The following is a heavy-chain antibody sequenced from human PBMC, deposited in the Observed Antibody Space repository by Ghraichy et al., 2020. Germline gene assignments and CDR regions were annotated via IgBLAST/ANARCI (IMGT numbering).Heavy chain of an antibody. D-gene: IGHD4-17*01. J-gene: IGHJ4*02. V-gene: IGHV4-39*01. CDR1: GGSISSSSYY. CDR2: IYYSGST. CDR3: ADGDSPFDY. Sequence: SETLSLTCIVSGGSISSSSYYWGWIRQPPGKGLEWIGSIYYSGSTYYNPSLKSRVTISVHTSKNQFSLKLSSVTAADTAVYYCADGDSPFDYWGQGTLVTVSS.